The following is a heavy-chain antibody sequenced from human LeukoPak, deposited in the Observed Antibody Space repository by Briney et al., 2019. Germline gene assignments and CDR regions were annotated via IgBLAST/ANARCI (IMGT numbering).Heavy chain of an antibody. Sequence: GGSLRLSCAASGFAVSGTHMSWVRQAPGKGLEWVSAMYTGGTTYYADSVKGRFTISRDNSRNTLFLHMSSLRADDTAVYYCAKDEATSGGGLASWGQGTLVTVSS. CDR3: AKDEATSGGGLAS. CDR1: GFAVSGTH. D-gene: IGHD3-16*01. V-gene: IGHV3-53*01. CDR2: MYTGGTT. J-gene: IGHJ4*02.